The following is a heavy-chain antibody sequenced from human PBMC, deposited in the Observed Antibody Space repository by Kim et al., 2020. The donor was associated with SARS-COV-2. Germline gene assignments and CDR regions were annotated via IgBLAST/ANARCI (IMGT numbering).Heavy chain of an antibody. D-gene: IGHD4-17*01. V-gene: IGHV4-39*01. J-gene: IGHJ5*02. CDR3: ARQGRPTGWFDA. Sequence: SETLSLTCTVSGDSISSSDYYWGWIRQPPGKGLEWIGSIYYSGSIYYNASLRRRITISVDTSNQQFSMKLTSVTANDTVDYYCARQGRPTGWFDACGQG. CDR1: GDSISSSDYY. CDR2: IYYSGSI.